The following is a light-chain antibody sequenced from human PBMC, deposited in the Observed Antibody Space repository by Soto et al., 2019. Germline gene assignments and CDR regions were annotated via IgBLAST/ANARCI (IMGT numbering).Light chain of an antibody. Sequence: EIVLTQSPGTLSLSPGERATLPCRASQSVSCSYLAWYQQKPGQAPRLIISGASSRATGIPDRFSGSGSGTDFTLTISRLEPEDFAVYYCQQYGNSLSIAFGQGTRLEIK. CDR1: QSVSCSY. CDR2: GAS. CDR3: QQYGNSLSIA. J-gene: IGKJ5*01. V-gene: IGKV3-20*01.